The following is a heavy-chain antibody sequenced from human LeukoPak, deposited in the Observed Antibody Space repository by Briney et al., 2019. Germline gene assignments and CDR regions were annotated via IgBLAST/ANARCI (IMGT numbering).Heavy chain of an antibody. J-gene: IGHJ4*02. V-gene: IGHV3-30-3*01. CDR3: AKGPPFDY. Sequence: GSLRLSCAASGFTFSSYAMYWVRQAPGKGLEWVAVISYDGSNKYYADSVKGRFTISRDNSKNTLYLQMNSLRAEDTAVYYCAKGPPFDYWGQGTLVTVSS. CDR2: ISYDGSNK. CDR1: GFTFSSYA.